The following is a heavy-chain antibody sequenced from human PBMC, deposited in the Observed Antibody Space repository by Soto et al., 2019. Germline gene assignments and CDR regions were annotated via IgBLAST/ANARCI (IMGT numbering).Heavy chain of an antibody. CDR1: GSSLNTSGMS. CDR3: ARTPGIAPNYYGMDV. J-gene: IGHJ6*02. Sequence: APALGNPTRSVTLTCTFAGSSLNTSGMSVSWIRQPQEKAMEWLALIDWDDDKYYSTSLKTRLTISKDTSKNQVVLTMTNMDPVDTATFYCARTPGIAPNYYGMDVWGQGTTVTVSS. V-gene: IGHV2-70*01. CDR2: IDWDDDK. D-gene: IGHD6-13*01.